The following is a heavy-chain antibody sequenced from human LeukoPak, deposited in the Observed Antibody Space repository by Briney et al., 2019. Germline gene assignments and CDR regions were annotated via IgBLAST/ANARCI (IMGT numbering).Heavy chain of an antibody. Sequence: ASVKVSCKASGYTFTIYYIHWVRQAPGQGLEWMGLINPSGGSTNYAQKFQGRVTMTRDTSTSTVYMELSSLRSEDTAVYYCACLTTADAFDIWGQGTMVTVSS. V-gene: IGHV1-46*01. CDR1: GYTFTIYY. CDR2: INPSGGST. J-gene: IGHJ3*02. CDR3: ACLTTADAFDI. D-gene: IGHD3-22*01.